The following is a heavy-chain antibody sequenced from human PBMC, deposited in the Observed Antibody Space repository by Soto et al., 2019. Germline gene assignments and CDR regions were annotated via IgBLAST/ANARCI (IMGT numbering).Heavy chain of an antibody. J-gene: IGHJ6*02. D-gene: IGHD3-9*01. CDR1: GFTFSIYS. CDR3: AKVVKYDVLTGYYKGPDYYGMDV. CDR2: ISGSGGST. V-gene: IGHV3-23*01. Sequence: QLLESGGGLVQPGGSLRPSCAASGFTFSIYSMNWVRQAPGKGLEWVSLISGSGGSTHYADSVEGRFTISRDNSKNTLYLEMDSLRAEDTAVYYCAKVVKYDVLTGYYKGPDYYGMDVWGQGTTVTVSS.